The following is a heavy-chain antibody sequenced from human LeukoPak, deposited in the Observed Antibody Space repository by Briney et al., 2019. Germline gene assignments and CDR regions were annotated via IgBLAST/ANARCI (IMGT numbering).Heavy chain of an antibody. D-gene: IGHD2-21*01. J-gene: IGHJ3*02. V-gene: IGHV3-21*01. CDR2: ISGSSRYI. Sequence: GGFLRLSCSASGFTFNSYSLNWIRQAPGKGLEWVSYISGSSRYIHYADSVKGRFTISRDNANKSLYLQMDSLRAEDTGVYYCARDQRFRAGAFDIWGQGTMVTVSS. CDR1: GFTFNSYS. CDR3: ARDQRFRAGAFDI.